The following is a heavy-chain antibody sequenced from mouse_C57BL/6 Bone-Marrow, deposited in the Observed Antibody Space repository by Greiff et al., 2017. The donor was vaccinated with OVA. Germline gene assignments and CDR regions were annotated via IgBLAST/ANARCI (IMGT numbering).Heavy chain of an antibody. CDR1: GYTFTSYW. V-gene: IGHV1-64*01. CDR3: ARDGSSYRGVDY. CDR2: IHPNSGST. D-gene: IGHD1-1*01. Sequence: QVQLQQPGAELVKPGASVKLSCKASGYTFTSYWMHWVKQRPGQGLEWIGMIHPNSGSTNYNEKFKSKATLTVDKSSSTAYMQLISLTSEDSAVYYCARDGSSYRGVDYWGQGTTLTVSS. J-gene: IGHJ2*01.